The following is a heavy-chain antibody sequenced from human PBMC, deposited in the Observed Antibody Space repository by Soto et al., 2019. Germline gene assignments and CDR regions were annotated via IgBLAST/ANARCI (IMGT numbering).Heavy chain of an antibody. CDR3: AKDLHSSGLYNYFDT. Sequence: QVQLVESGGGVVQPGRSLRLSCVGSGFTFSDTGMHWVRQAPGNGLEWVAMISHYGGSKQYKDSVKVRFTISRYNSEKKVYLLMDSLRAEDTAVYFCAKDLHSSGLYNYFDTWGQGTPVTVSS. CDR1: GFTFSDTG. V-gene: IGHV3-30*18. J-gene: IGHJ5*02. CDR2: ISHYGGSK. D-gene: IGHD6-19*01.